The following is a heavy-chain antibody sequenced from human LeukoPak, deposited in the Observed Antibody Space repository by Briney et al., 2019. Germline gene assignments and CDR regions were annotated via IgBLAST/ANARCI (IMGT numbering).Heavy chain of an antibody. D-gene: IGHD3-10*01. CDR1: GGPFDNYA. Sequence: GASVRVSCKSSGGPFDNYAINWVRQAPGQGLEWMGWINPNSGGTNYAQKFQGRVTMTRDTSITTAYMELSRLTSDDTAVYYCARLVDPGYHSGSVSYRDYWGQGTLVTVSS. J-gene: IGHJ4*02. CDR3: ARLVDPGYHSGSVSYRDY. V-gene: IGHV1-2*02. CDR2: INPNSGGT.